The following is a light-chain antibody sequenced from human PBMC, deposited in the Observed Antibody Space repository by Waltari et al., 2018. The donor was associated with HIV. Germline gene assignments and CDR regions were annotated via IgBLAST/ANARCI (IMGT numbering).Light chain of an antibody. Sequence: QSALTQPRSVSGSPGQSVTISCPGTSSDFGGYNYVSWSQQHPGKAPKLMIYDATKRPSGVPDRFSGSKSGNTASLTISGLQAEDEADYFCCSYAGGYTLVFGGGTKLTVL. V-gene: IGLV2-11*01. CDR2: DAT. CDR3: CSYAGGYTLV. CDR1: SSDFGGYNY. J-gene: IGLJ3*02.